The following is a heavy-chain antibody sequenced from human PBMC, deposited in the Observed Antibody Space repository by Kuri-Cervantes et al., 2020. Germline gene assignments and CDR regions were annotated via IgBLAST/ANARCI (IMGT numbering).Heavy chain of an antibody. D-gene: IGHD6-19*01. CDR3: ARGGWYGYYYYYMDV. CDR2: VYYYGDT. Sequence: GSLRLSCTVSGGSISSYYWSWIRQPAGKGLEWIGYVYYYGDTKYNPSLKSRVTISVDTSKNQFSLKLSSVTAADTAVYYCARGGWYGYYYYYMDVWGKGTTVTVSS. CDR1: GGSISSYY. J-gene: IGHJ6*03. V-gene: IGHV4-59*01.